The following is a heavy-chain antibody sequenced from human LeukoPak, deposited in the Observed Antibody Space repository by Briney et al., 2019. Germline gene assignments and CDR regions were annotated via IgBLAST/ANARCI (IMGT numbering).Heavy chain of an antibody. CDR3: SIGYCTNGVCGQFDY. CDR2: IYYSGST. Sequence: PSETLSLTCTVSGGSISSSSYYWGWIRQPPGKGLEWIGSIYYSGSTYYNPSLKSRVTISVDTSKNQFSLKLSSVTAADTAVYYCSIGYCTNGVCGQFDYWGQGTLVTVSS. CDR1: GGSISSSSYY. J-gene: IGHJ4*02. D-gene: IGHD2-8*01. V-gene: IGHV4-39*07.